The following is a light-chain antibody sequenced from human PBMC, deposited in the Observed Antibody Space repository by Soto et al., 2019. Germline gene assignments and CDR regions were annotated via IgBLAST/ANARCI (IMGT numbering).Light chain of an antibody. J-gene: IGKJ2*01. CDR2: GAS. Sequence: EGVLTQSPGTLSLSPGERATLSCRASQSGSSRFLAWYQQKPGQAPRLLMYGASSRATGIPDRFSGTGSGTDFTLTISSLEPEDFAVYYCQQYGSSPYTFGLGTKVDIK. V-gene: IGKV3-20*01. CDR1: QSGSSRF. CDR3: QQYGSSPYT.